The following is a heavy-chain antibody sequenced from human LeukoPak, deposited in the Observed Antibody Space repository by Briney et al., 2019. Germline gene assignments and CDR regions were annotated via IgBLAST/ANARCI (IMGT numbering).Heavy chain of an antibody. CDR2: IYTSGST. CDR1: GGSISSGAYF. D-gene: IGHD3-10*01. Sequence: SETLSLTCTVSGGSISSGAYFWSWIRQPAGKGLEWVGRIYTSGSTNYNPSLKSRVTISVDTSENQFSLELRSVTAADTAVYYCARITMVRGVSTLDAFDIWGQGTMVTVSS. J-gene: IGHJ3*02. V-gene: IGHV4-61*02. CDR3: ARITMVRGVSTLDAFDI.